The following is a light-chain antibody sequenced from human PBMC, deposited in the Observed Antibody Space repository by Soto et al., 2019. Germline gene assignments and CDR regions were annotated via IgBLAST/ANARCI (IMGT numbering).Light chain of an antibody. CDR1: QSVSSN. V-gene: IGKV3-15*01. CDR2: GAS. Sequence: EIVMTQSPATLSVSPEERATLSCRASQSVSSNLAWYQQKPGQAPRLLIYGASTRATGIPARFSGSGSGTEFTLTISSLQSEDFAVYYCQQYNKWPPLTFGGGTKVEIK. CDR3: QQYNKWPPLT. J-gene: IGKJ4*01.